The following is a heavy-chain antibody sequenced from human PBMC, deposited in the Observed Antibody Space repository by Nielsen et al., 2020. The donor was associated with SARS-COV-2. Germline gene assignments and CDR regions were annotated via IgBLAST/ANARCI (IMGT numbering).Heavy chain of an antibody. V-gene: IGHV3-7*05. D-gene: IGHD2-2*01. CDR2: IKQDGSEK. CDR1: GFTFSSYW. CDR3: AKDLVVPAAINGY. Sequence: GESLKISCAASGFTFSSYWMSWVRQAPGKGLEWVANIKQDGSEKYYVDSVKGRFTISRDNAKNSLYLQMNSLRAEDTAVYYCAKDLVVPAAINGYWGQGTLVTVSS. J-gene: IGHJ4*02.